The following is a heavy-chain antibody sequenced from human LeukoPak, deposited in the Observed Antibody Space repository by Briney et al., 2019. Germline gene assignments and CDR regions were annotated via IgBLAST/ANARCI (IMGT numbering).Heavy chain of an antibody. J-gene: IGHJ5*02. V-gene: IGHV3-9*01. CDR2: ISWNSGSI. CDR3: ARGPPLFDP. Sequence: GGSLKLSCAASGFTFDDYAMHWVRQAPGKGLEWVSGISWNSGSIGYADSVKGRFTISRDNAKNSLYLQMNSLRAEDTAVYYCARGPPLFDPWGQGTLVTVSS. CDR1: GFTFDDYA.